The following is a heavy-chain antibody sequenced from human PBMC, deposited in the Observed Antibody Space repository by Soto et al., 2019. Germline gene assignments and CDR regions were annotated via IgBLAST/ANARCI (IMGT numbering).Heavy chain of an antibody. Sequence: QVQLQQWGAGLLKPSETLSLTCAVYGGSFSGYYWSWIRQPPGKGLEWIGEINHSGSTNYNPSLXGRVTISVDSPXTXFXXKLSSVTAADTAVYYCARAHSYGSGSGCRFDDCGQGTLVTVSS. CDR2: INHSGST. CDR3: ARAHSYGSGSGCRFDD. J-gene: IGHJ4*02. CDR1: GGSFSGYY. V-gene: IGHV4-34*01. D-gene: IGHD3-10*01.